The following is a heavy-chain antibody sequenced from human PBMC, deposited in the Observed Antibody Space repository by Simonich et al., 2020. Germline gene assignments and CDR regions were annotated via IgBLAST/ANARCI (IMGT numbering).Heavy chain of an antibody. J-gene: IGHJ4*02. CDR3: AKRSGVSITGTFDY. CDR2: ISGSGVST. V-gene: IGHV3-23*01. Sequence: EVQLLESGGGLVQPGGSLRLSCSASGFTFSSYAMSWFRQAPGEVVEWVSGISGSGVSTYYADSVKGRFTISRDNSKNTLYLQMNSLRAEDTAVYYCAKRSGVSITGTFDYWGQGTLVTVSS. CDR1: GFTFSSYA. D-gene: IGHD1-7*01.